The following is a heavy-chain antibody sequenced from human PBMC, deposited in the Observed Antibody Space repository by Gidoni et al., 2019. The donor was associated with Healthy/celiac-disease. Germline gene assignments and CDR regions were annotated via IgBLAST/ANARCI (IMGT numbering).Heavy chain of an antibody. J-gene: IGHJ5*02. CDR3: ARGRVGYYGDYATSGWFDP. V-gene: IGHV4-34*01. Sequence: QVQLQQWGAGLLKPSETLSLTCAVYGGSFSGYYWSWIRQPPGKGLEWIGEINHSGSTNYNPSLKSRVTISVDTSKNQFSLKLSSVTAADTAVYYCARGRVGYYGDYATSGWFDPWGQGTLVTVSS. D-gene: IGHD4-17*01. CDR2: INHSGST. CDR1: GGSFSGYY.